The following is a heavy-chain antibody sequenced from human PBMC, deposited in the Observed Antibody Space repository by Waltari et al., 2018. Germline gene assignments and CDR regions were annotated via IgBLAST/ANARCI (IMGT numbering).Heavy chain of an antibody. CDR3: AREQAAAGTFDY. V-gene: IGHV4-59*01. D-gene: IGHD6-13*01. CDR2: IYYSGST. J-gene: IGHJ4*02. CDR1: GGSISSYY. Sequence: QVQLQESGPGLVKPSETLSLTCTVSGGSISSYYWSWIRQPPGKGLEWIGYIYYSGSTNSNPSLKSRVTISVDTSKNQFSLKLSSVTAADMAVYYCAREQAAAGTFDYWGQGTLVTVSS.